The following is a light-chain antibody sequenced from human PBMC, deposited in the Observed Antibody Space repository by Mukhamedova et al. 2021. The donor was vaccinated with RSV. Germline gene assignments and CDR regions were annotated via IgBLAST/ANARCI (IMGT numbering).Light chain of an antibody. J-gene: IGLJ2*01. Sequence: GIPDRFSGSRSGDTASLTITGAQAEDEADYYCNSRASSGQVFGGGTKLTVL. CDR3: NSRASSGQV. V-gene: IGLV3-19*01.